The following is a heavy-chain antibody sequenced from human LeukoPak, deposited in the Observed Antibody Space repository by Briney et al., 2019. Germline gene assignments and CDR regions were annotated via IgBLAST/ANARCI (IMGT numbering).Heavy chain of an antibody. V-gene: IGHV3-23*01. CDR2: ISGSSGST. Sequence: GGSLKLSWAAPGFTFGSYAMTWFRQAPGKGLEWVSAISGSSGSTYYADSVKGRFTISRDNSKNTLYLQMNSLRAEDTAVYYCAKDRRSQWLVQDYWGQGTLVTVSS. D-gene: IGHD6-19*01. CDR1: GFTFGSYA. CDR3: AKDRRSQWLVQDY. J-gene: IGHJ4*02.